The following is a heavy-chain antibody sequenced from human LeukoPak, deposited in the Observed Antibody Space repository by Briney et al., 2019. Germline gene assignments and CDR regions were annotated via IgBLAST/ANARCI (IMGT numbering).Heavy chain of an antibody. CDR3: AGGVTRGSIYFDY. D-gene: IGHD2-21*02. CDR1: GGSISSYY. Sequence: SETLSLTCTVSGGSISSYYWSWIRQPPGKGLEWIGYIYYSGSTNYNPSLKSRVTISVDTSKNQFSLKLSSVSAADTAVYYCAGGVTRGSIYFDYWGQGTLVTVSS. V-gene: IGHV4-59*01. J-gene: IGHJ4*02. CDR2: IYYSGST.